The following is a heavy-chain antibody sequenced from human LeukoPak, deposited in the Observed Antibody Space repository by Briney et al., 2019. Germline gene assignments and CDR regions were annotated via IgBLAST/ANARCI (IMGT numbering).Heavy chain of an antibody. CDR1: GFTFSNYW. Sequence: GGSLRLSCAASGFTFSNYWMHWVRQGPGEGLVWVSRINSDGKSTSYADSVKGRFTISRDNAKNTLFLQMNSLRAEATAVYFCAKSRAGSSGFYFDYWGQGTLVTVSS. CDR3: AKSRAGSSGFYFDY. CDR2: INSDGKST. D-gene: IGHD3-22*01. J-gene: IGHJ4*02. V-gene: IGHV3-74*01.